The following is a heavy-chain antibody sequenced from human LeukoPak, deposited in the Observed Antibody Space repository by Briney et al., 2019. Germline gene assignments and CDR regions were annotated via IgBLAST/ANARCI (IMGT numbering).Heavy chain of an antibody. V-gene: IGHV4-34*01. CDR2: INHSGST. D-gene: IGHD4-23*01. J-gene: IGHJ4*02. CDR3: ARGSTVVTPADFDY. Sequence: PSETLSLTCAVYGGSFSGYYWSWIRQPPGKGLEWIGEINHSGSTNYNPSLKSRVTISVDTSKNQFSLKLSSVTAADTAVYYCARGSTVVTPADFDYWGQGTLVTVSS. CDR1: GGSFSGYY.